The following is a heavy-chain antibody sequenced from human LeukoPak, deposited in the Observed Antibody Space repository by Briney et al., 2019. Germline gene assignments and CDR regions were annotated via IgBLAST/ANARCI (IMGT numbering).Heavy chain of an antibody. V-gene: IGHV3-30*05. Sequence: GGSLRLSCAASGFTFSSYSMNWVRQAPGKGLEWVAVISYDGSNKYYADSVKGRFTISRDNSKNTLYLQMNSLRAEDTAMYYCARFPSKWELLGLDYWGQGTLVTVSS. CDR1: GFTFSSYS. J-gene: IGHJ4*02. CDR3: ARFPSKWELLGLDY. D-gene: IGHD1-26*01. CDR2: ISYDGSNK.